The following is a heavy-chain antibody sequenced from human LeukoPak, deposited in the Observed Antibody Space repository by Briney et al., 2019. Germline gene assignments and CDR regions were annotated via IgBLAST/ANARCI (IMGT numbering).Heavy chain of an antibody. J-gene: IGHJ4*02. D-gene: IGHD1-26*01. CDR3: ARDVGATLFDY. V-gene: IGHV1-2*02. CDR2: INPNSGGT. CDR1: GYTFTDYY. Sequence: ASVKVSCKASGYTFTDYYMHWVRQAPGQGLEWMGWINPNSGGTNYAQKFQGRVTMTRDTSISTAYMELRSLRSDDTAVYYCARDVGATLFDYWGQGTLVTVSS.